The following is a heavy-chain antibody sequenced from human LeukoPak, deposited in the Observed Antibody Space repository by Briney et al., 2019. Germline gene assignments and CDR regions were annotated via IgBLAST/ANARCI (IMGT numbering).Heavy chain of an antibody. CDR3: ATRRLPDFWSGREAFDI. CDR2: IIPIFGTA. J-gene: IGHJ3*02. CDR1: GGTFSNSA. D-gene: IGHD3-3*01. V-gene: IGHV1-69*05. Sequence: SVKVSCKASGGTFSNSAISWVRQAPGQGLEWMGGIIPIFGTANYAQMFQGRVTITTGESTYIAYMELSSLRSEDTAVYYCATRRLPDFWSGREAFDIWGQGTMVTVSS.